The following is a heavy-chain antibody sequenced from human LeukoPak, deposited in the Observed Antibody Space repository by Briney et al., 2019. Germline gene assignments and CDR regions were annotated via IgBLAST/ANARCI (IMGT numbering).Heavy chain of an antibody. J-gene: IGHJ4*02. D-gene: IGHD3-10*01. CDR3: ARFLPYGSGSPYYFDY. CDR2: IYYSGST. V-gene: IGHV4-59*01. CDR1: GGSISIYY. Sequence: PSETLSLTCTVSGGSISIYYWSWIRQPSGKGLEWIGYIYYSGSTNYNPSLKSRVTISVDTSKNQFSLKLSSVTAADTAVYYCARFLPYGSGSPYYFDYWGQGTLVTVSS.